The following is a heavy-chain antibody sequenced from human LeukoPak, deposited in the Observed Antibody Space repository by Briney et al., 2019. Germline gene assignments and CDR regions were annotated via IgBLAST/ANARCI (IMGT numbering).Heavy chain of an antibody. J-gene: IGHJ4*02. CDR3: ASLGIAAAGFDY. CDR1: GFMFSSNW. V-gene: IGHV3-33*08. D-gene: IGHD6-13*01. Sequence: SLRLSCAASGFMFSSNWMSWVRLAPGKGLEWVAVIWYDGSNKYYADSVKGRFTISRDNYKNTLYLQMNSLRAEDTAVYYCASLGIAAAGFDYWGQGTLVTVSS. CDR2: IWYDGSNK.